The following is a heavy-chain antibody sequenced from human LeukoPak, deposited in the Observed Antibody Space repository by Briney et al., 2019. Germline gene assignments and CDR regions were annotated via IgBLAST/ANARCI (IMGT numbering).Heavy chain of an antibody. D-gene: IGHD1-26*01. CDR1: GYTFTSYD. J-gene: IGHJ4*02. Sequence: ASVRVSCKTSGYTFTSYDINWVRQATGQGLEWMGWMNSNSGNTGYAQKFQGRVTITRNTPISTAYMELSSLRSEDTAVYYCARVSVGATMLAYFDYWGQGTLVTVSS. CDR2: MNSNSGNT. V-gene: IGHV1-8*03. CDR3: ARVSVGATMLAYFDY.